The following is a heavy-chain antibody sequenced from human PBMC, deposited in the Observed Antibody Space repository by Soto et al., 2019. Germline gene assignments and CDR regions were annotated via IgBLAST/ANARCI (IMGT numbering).Heavy chain of an antibody. J-gene: IGHJ4*02. V-gene: IGHV1-69*04. Sequence: GASVKVSCKASGGTFSSYTISWVRQAPGQGLEWMGRIIPILGIANYAQKFQGRVTITADKSTSTAYMELSSLRSEDTAVYYCARDSYETFTDYWGQGTLVPVSS. CDR2: IIPILGIA. CDR3: ARDSYETFTDY. CDR1: GGTFSSYT. D-gene: IGHD5-12*01.